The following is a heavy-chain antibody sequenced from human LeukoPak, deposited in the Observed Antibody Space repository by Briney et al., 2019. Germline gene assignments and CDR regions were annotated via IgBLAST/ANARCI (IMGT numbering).Heavy chain of an antibody. CDR1: GFTFSSYG. D-gene: IGHD6-25*01. Sequence: PGGSLRLSCAASGFTFSSYGMHSVRQAPGKGLEWVAVIRYDGSNKYYADSVKGRFTISRDNSKNTLYLQMNSLRAEDTAVYSCARDPYSSGRGYYGMDVWGKGTTVTVSS. CDR2: IRYDGSNK. CDR3: ARDPYSSGRGYYGMDV. V-gene: IGHV3-33*01. J-gene: IGHJ6*04.